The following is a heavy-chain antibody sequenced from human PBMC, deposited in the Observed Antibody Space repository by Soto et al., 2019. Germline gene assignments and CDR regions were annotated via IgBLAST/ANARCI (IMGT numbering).Heavy chain of an antibody. D-gene: IGHD3-10*01. Sequence: SLRLSCVASGFTFSSYSMSWVRQAPGKGLEWVSSITGSGAPTYCADSVKGRVTISRDNSKNTLYLQINSLRAEDTAVYYCANRGSPYYFDYWGQGTLVTVSS. CDR1: GFTFSSYS. CDR3: ANRGSPYYFDY. CDR2: ITGSGAPT. J-gene: IGHJ4*02. V-gene: IGHV3-23*01.